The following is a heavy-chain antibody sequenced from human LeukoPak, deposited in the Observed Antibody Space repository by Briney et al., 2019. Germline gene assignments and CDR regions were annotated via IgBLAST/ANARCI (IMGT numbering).Heavy chain of an antibody. J-gene: IGHJ4*02. CDR1: GFTFISYW. CDR3: ATAGTYRSGCVQY. D-gene: IGHD6-19*01. CDR2: IKEDGSEK. V-gene: IGHV3-7*01. Sequence: GGSLRLSCAASGFTFISYWMSWVRQAPGKGLEWVANIKEDGSEKYYVDSVKGLCTISRDNAKNSPYMQMNSTRAEDTAVYYCATAGTYRSGCVQYWGQGTLVTVSS.